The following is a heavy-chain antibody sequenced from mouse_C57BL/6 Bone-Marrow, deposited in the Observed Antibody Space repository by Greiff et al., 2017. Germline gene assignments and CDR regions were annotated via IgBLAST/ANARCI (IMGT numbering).Heavy chain of an antibody. CDR3: ARHEGGTYGSSSYAMDY. Sequence: VQLQESGAELVKPGASVKLSCKASGYTFTEYTIHWVKQRSGQGLEWIGWFYPGSGSIKYNEKFKDKATLTADKSSSTVYMDVNRWTSEDTAVYICARHEGGTYGSSSYAMDYWGQGTSVTVSS. CDR1: GYTFTEYT. J-gene: IGHJ4*01. D-gene: IGHD1-1*01. V-gene: IGHV1-62-2*01. CDR2: FYPGSGSI.